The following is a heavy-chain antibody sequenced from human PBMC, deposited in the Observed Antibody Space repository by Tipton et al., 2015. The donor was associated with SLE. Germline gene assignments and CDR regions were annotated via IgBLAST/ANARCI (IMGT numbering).Heavy chain of an antibody. Sequence: TLSLTCTVSGGSISTYYWSWIRQPPGKGLEWIGYIYYSGTTNSNPSLKSRVTISVDTSKNQFSLKLTSVTAADTAVHYCARVYGSSYSHFDHWGQGTLVTVSS. CDR2: IYYSGTT. V-gene: IGHV4-59*01. CDR1: GGSISTYY. D-gene: IGHD3-22*01. CDR3: ARVYGSSYSHFDH. J-gene: IGHJ4*02.